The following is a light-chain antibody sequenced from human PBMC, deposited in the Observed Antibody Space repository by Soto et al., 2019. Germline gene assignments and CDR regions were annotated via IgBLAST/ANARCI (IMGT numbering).Light chain of an antibody. CDR3: QQDSSWPLT. V-gene: IGKV3-15*01. CDR1: QDIRSS. J-gene: IGKJ4*01. Sequence: EIVLTRSPATVSLSPGERVTLACRASQDIRSSLAWYQQKPGQAPRLLIYGASIRATGVPATFSGSGSGTELTLSISSLQSEHLGVYYCQQDSSWPLTFGGGTKVDIK. CDR2: GAS.